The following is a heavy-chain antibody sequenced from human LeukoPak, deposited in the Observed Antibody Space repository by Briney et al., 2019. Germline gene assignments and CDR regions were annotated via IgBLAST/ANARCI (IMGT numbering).Heavy chain of an antibody. CDR2: INPNSGGT. J-gene: IGHJ4*02. Sequence: ASVKVSCKASGYSFSDNYMHWVRQAPGQGLEWMGWINPNSGGTNYAHKFQGRVTMTRDASISTAYLELSRLRSDDTAVYYCAREVYGDSSFDYWGQGTLLTVSS. CDR3: AREVYGDSSFDY. V-gene: IGHV1-2*07. CDR1: GYSFSDNY. D-gene: IGHD4-17*01.